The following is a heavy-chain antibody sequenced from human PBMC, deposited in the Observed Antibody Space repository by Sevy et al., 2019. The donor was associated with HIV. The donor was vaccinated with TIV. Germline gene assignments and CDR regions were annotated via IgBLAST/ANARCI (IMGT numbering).Heavy chain of an antibody. CDR2: ITGRGATI. Sequence: GGSLRFSCAASEFTTSDYSDYHMAWIRQAPGKGLECIAYITGRGATIYYADSVRGQFIISRDNSKKSLSLHMNSLRTDDTAVDYCARDPGPGARLLLTDFYFDLWGRGTPVTVSS. D-gene: IGHD3-10*01. V-gene: IGHV3-11*01. J-gene: IGHJ2*01. CDR1: EFTTSDYSDYH. CDR3: ARDPGPGARLLLTDFYFDL.